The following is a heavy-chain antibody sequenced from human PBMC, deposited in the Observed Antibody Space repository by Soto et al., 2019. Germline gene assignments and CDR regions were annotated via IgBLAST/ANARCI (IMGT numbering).Heavy chain of an antibody. CDR1: GYTFTSYD. CDR3: AREYCSSTSCVWFDP. J-gene: IGHJ5*02. V-gene: IGHV1-8*01. CDR2: MNPNSGNT. Sequence: QVQLVQSGAEVKKPGASVKVSCKASGYTFTSYDINWVRQATGQGLEWMGWMNPNSGNTGYEQKFQGRVTMTRNTSISTAYMELSSLRSEDTAVYYCAREYCSSTSCVWFDPWGQGTLVTVSS. D-gene: IGHD2-2*01.